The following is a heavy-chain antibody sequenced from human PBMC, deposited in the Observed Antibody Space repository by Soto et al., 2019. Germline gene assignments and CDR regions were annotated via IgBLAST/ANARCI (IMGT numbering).Heavy chain of an antibody. J-gene: IGHJ5*02. CDR3: TSVFYT. CDR1: GLTLSNQW. Sequence: EVQLVESGGGLVQPGGSLRLSCAASGLTLSNQWMHWVRQAPGKGLVWVSRIDDGSGTSYADSVKGRFTVSRDNAKNTLYLQMNSLRAEDTAVYYCTSVFYTWGQGTLVTVSS. V-gene: IGHV3-74*01. D-gene: IGHD3-16*01. CDR2: IDDGSGT.